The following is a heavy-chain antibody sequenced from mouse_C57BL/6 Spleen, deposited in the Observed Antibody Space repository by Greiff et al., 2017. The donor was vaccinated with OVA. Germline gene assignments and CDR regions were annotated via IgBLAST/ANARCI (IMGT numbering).Heavy chain of an antibody. Sequence: EVQRVESVAELVRPGASVKLSCTASGFNIKNTYMHWVKQRPEQGLEWIGRIDPANGNTKYAPKFQGKATITADTSSNTAYLQLSSLTSEDTAIYYCARSIYDGYSGYFDYWGQGTTLTVSS. CDR3: ARSIYDGYSGYFDY. J-gene: IGHJ2*01. V-gene: IGHV14-3*01. D-gene: IGHD2-3*01. CDR2: IDPANGNT. CDR1: GFNIKNTY.